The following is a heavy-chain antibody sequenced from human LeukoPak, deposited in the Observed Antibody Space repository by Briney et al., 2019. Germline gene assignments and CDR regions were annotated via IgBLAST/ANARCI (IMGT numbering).Heavy chain of an antibody. Sequence: GGSLRLSCAASGFTFSSYAMSWVRQAPGKGLEWVSAISGSGGSTYYADSAKGRFTISRDNSKNTLYLQMNSLRAEDTAVYYCAKDTYYYDSSGYYYYLDYWGQGTLVTVSS. D-gene: IGHD3-22*01. V-gene: IGHV3-23*01. J-gene: IGHJ4*02. CDR2: ISGSGGST. CDR1: GFTFSSYA. CDR3: AKDTYYYDSSGYYYYLDY.